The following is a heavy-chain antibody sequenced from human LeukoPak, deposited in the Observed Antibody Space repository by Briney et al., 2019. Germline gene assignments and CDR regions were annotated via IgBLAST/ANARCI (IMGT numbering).Heavy chain of an antibody. V-gene: IGHV3-30*02. CDR2: IRYDGSNK. CDR3: ANLALWDYSSGSSADY. CDR1: GFTFSSYG. D-gene: IGHD3-10*01. Sequence: GGSLRLSCAASGFTFSSYGIHWVRQAPGKGLEWVAFIRYDGSNKYYADSVKGRFTISRDNSKNTLYLQMNSLRAEDTAVYYCANLALWDYSSGSSADYWGQGTLVTVSS. J-gene: IGHJ4*02.